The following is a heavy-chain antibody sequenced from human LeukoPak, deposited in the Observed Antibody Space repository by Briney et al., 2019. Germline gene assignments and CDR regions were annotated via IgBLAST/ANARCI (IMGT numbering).Heavy chain of an antibody. V-gene: IGHV3-20*04. CDR2: INWNGGST. CDR1: GFTFDDYG. CDR3: ARSIPDINYYYMDV. J-gene: IGHJ6*03. Sequence: GGSLRLSCAASGFTFDDYGMSWVRQAPGKGLEWVSGINWNGGSTGYADSVKGRFTISRDNAKNSLYLQMNSLRAEDTALYYCARSIPDINYYYMDVWGKGTTVTVSS. D-gene: IGHD3-9*01.